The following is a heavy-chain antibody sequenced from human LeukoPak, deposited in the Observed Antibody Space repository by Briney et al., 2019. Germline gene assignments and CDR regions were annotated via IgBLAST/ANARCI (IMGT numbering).Heavy chain of an antibody. V-gene: IGHV1-2*02. Sequence: GASVKVSCKASGYTFTGYYMHWVRQAPGQGLEWMGWINPNSGGTNYAQKFQGRVTMTRDTSISTAYMELSRLRSDDTAVYYCARDSHDFWSGRYGMDVWGQGTTVTVSS. D-gene: IGHD3-3*01. CDR3: ARDSHDFWSGRYGMDV. CDR2: INPNSGGT. CDR1: GYTFTGYY. J-gene: IGHJ6*02.